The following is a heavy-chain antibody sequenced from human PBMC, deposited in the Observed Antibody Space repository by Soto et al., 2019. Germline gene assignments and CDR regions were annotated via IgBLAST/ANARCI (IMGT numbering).Heavy chain of an antibody. V-gene: IGHV4-39*01. Sequence: SETLSLTCTVSGGSISSSSYYWGWIRQPPGKGLEWIGSIYYSGSTYYNPSLKSRVTISVDTSKNQFSLKLSSVTAADTAVYYCARHLKLPTLRFLHHSYYYGMDVWGQGTTVTVSS. CDR1: GGSISSSSYY. CDR2: IYYSGST. D-gene: IGHD3-3*01. CDR3: ARHLKLPTLRFLHHSYYYGMDV. J-gene: IGHJ6*02.